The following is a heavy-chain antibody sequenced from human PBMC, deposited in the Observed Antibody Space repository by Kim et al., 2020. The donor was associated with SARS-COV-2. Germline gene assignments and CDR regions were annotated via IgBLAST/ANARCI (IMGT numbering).Heavy chain of an antibody. CDR3: AKVQGESSRLCGEGSCYPDY. D-gene: IGHD2-15*01. J-gene: IGHJ4*02. Sequence: GGSLRLSCGASGFIFSTYAMSWVRQAPGKGLEWVSSILGSGGTTYYADSVKGRFTISRDNSKNILYLQMNSLRGEDTAVYYCAKVQGESSRLCGEGSCYPDYWGQGTLVTVSS. CDR1: GFIFSTYA. CDR2: ILGSGGTT. V-gene: IGHV3-23*01.